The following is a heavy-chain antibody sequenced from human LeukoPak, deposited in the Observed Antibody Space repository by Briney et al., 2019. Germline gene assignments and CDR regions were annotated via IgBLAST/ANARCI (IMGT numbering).Heavy chain of an antibody. D-gene: IGHD4-17*01. CDR1: GFSISSYE. V-gene: IGHV3-48*03. Sequence: RPGGSLRLSCAASGFSISSYEMIWVRQAPGKGLEWVSYISSGSSTIYYADSVKGRFSISRHNAKNSLYLQMNSLRAEDTALYYCASHYGDYSFDYWGQGTLVTVSS. CDR2: ISSGSSTI. J-gene: IGHJ4*02. CDR3: ASHYGDYSFDY.